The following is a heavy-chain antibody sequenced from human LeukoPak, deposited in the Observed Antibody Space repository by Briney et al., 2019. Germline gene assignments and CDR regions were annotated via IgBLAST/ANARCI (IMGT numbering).Heavy chain of an antibody. V-gene: IGHV3-66*02. CDR1: GFTLSTYV. Sequence: GGSLRLSCAASGFTLSTYVMSWVRQAPGKGLEWVSVIYSGGSTYYADSVKGRFTISRDNSKNTLYLQMNSLRAEDTAVYYCARARPELDYWGQGTLITVSS. J-gene: IGHJ4*02. CDR3: ARARPELDY. CDR2: IYSGGST.